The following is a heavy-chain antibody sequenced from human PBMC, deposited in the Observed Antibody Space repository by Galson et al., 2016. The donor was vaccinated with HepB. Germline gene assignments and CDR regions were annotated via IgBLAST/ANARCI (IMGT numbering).Heavy chain of an antibody. CDR2: ISGSGDSP. V-gene: IGHV3-23*01. Sequence: SLRLSCAASGFIFSNYAMTWVRQAPGKGLEWVATISGSGDSPYYADSVKGRFTISRDNSRNTMYLQMNSLSGDDTAGYYCAKEGGIHPTRFDYWGQGTLVTVTS. J-gene: IGHJ4*02. D-gene: IGHD1-14*01. CDR1: GFIFSNYA. CDR3: AKEGGIHPTRFDY.